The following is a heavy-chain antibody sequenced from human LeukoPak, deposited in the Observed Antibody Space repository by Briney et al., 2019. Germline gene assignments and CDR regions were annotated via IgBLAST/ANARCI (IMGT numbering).Heavy chain of an antibody. V-gene: IGHV1-24*01. CDR3: ATDHQWQLLGY. D-gene: IGHD1-26*01. CDR1: GNTLSELS. Sequence: ASVKVSCKVSGNTLSELSMHWVRQAPGKGLEWMGGVDPEDGKNIYAQKFQGRVTMTEDTSTDTAYTELSNLRSEDTAVYYCATDHQWQLLGYWGQGTLVTVSS. J-gene: IGHJ4*02. CDR2: VDPEDGKN.